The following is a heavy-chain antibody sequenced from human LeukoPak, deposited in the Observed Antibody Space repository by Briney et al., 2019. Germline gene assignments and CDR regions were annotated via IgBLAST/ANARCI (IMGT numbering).Heavy chain of an antibody. V-gene: IGHV1-18*04. D-gene: IGHD5-12*01. Sequence: ASVKVSCKASGYTFTSYGISWVRQAPGQGLEWMRWISAYNGNTNYAQKLQGRVTMTTDTSTSTAYMELRSLRSDDTAVYYCARVVVVEATITYFDYWGQGTLVTVSS. CDR1: GYTFTSYG. J-gene: IGHJ4*02. CDR2: ISAYNGNT. CDR3: ARVVVVEATITYFDY.